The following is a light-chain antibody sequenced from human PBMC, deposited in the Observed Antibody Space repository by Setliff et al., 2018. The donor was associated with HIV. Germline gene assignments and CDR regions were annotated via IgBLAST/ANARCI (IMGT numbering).Light chain of an antibody. CDR1: SSDVGSYNL. Sequence: QSVLTQPASVSGSPGQSITISCTGTSSDVGSYNLVSWYQQHPGKAPKLIIYEVSERPSRVSNRFSGSKSGNTASLTISGLQTEDEAEYYCCSYASTGSFVFGTGTKVTVL. CDR2: EVS. V-gene: IGLV2-23*02. J-gene: IGLJ1*01. CDR3: CSYASTGSFV.